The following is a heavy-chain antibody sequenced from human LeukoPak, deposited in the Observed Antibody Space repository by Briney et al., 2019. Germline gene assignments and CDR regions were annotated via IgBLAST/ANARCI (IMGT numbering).Heavy chain of an antibody. D-gene: IGHD3-10*01. CDR1: GFTFNDYA. Sequence: PGGSLRLSCAASGFTFNDYAMHWVRQAPGKGLEWVSGINWNIDTIGYADSVKGRFTISRDNAKNSLYLQMNSLTAEDTAFYYRARDILYGSGKPHKGNIFDYWGQGALVIVSS. CDR2: INWNIDTI. CDR3: ARDILYGSGKPHKGNIFDY. V-gene: IGHV3-9*01. J-gene: IGHJ4*02.